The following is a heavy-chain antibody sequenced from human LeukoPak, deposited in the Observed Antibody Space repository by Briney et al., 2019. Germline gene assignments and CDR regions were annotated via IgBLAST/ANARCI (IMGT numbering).Heavy chain of an antibody. Sequence: SETLSLTCTVSGGSISSHYWSWTRQPPGKGLEWIGYIYYSGSTNYNPSLKSRVTISVDTSKNQFSLKLSSVTAADTAVYYCARARYYFDYWGQGTLVTVSS. V-gene: IGHV4-59*11. CDR3: ARARYYFDY. CDR2: IYYSGST. J-gene: IGHJ4*02. CDR1: GGSISSHY.